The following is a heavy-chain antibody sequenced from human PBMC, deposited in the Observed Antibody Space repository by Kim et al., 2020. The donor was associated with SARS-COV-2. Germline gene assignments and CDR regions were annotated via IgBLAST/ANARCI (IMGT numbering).Heavy chain of an antibody. CDR3: AREGKDGYTEGPFDY. CDR2: IIPIFGTA. D-gene: IGHD5-12*01. Sequence: SVKVSCKASGGTFSSYAISWVRQAPGQGLEWMGGIIPIFGTANYAQKFQGRVTITADESTSTAYMELSSLRSEDTAVYYCAREGKDGYTEGPFDYWGQGTLVTVSS. J-gene: IGHJ4*02. CDR1: GGTFSSYA. V-gene: IGHV1-69*13.